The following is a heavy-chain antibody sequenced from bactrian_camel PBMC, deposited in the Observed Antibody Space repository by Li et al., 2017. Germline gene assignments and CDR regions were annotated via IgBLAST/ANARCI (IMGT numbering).Heavy chain of an antibody. Sequence: HVQLVESGGGLVQPGESLSFSCAASGLIFGAPSLTWVRQAPGKGLEWVSRVYSDGSYTYYADSVKGRFTISRDNAKNTLYLQLNSLKTEDTAVYYCAAAYYSGPYCRYKDWGQGTQVTVS. D-gene: IGHD2*01. V-gene: IGHV3S7*01. CDR2: VYSDGSYT. CDR3: AAAYYSGPYCRYKD. J-gene: IGHJ4*01. CDR1: GLIFGAPS.